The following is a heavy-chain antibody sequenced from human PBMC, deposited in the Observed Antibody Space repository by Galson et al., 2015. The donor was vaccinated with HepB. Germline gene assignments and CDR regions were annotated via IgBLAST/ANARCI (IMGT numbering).Heavy chain of an antibody. J-gene: IGHJ3*02. CDR3: ARPQVLNGRFKPGVGPFHI. CDR1: GDSISTNLYY. Sequence: LSLTCTVSGDSISTNLYYWGWIRQGPGKDLEWIGSIYYSGTTYYSPSFQSRVAMSVDTSKNQLSLTLSSVTAADTAVYYCARPQVLNGRFKPGVGPFHIWGHGTMVTVSA. D-gene: IGHD2-8*01. V-gene: IGHV4-39*01. CDR2: IYYSGTT.